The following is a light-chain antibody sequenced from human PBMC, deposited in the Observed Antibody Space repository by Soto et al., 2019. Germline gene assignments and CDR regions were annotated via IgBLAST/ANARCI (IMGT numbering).Light chain of an antibody. CDR1: QGIAPY. V-gene: IGKV1-27*01. Sequence: DGQMTQSPSSLSAFVGDRVTITCRASQGIAPYLAWFQQKPVKVPKLLIYATSTLQSGVPSRFSGSGSGTDFTLTITSLQPEDVATYYCQKYNSAPLTFGGGTKVEIK. CDR3: QKYNSAPLT. CDR2: ATS. J-gene: IGKJ4*01.